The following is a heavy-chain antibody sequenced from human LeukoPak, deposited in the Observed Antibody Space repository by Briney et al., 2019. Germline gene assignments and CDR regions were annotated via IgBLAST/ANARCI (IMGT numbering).Heavy chain of an antibody. CDR3: ARSSGWYHRGPDYYYYYMDV. CDR1: GFALSSYW. CDR2: INSVGSST. D-gene: IGHD6-19*01. V-gene: IGHV3-74*01. Sequence: GGSLRLSCAASGFALSSYWMHWVRQAPGKGLVWVSRINSVGSSTSYADSVKGRFIISRDNAKNTLYLQMNSLRAEDTAVYYCARSSGWYHRGPDYYYYYMDVWGKGTTVTVS. J-gene: IGHJ6*03.